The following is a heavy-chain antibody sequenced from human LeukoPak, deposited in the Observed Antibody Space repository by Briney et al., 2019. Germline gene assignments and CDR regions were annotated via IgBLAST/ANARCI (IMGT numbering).Heavy chain of an antibody. Sequence: GGSLRLSCAASGFTFSSYGMHWVRQAPGKGLEWVAFIRYDGSNKYYADSVKGRFTISRDNSKNTLYLQMNSLRAEDTAVYYCAKDGYTLPYYFDYWGQGTLVTVSS. J-gene: IGHJ4*02. CDR3: AKDGYTLPYYFDY. V-gene: IGHV3-30*02. CDR1: GFTFSSYG. CDR2: IRYDGSNK. D-gene: IGHD5-24*01.